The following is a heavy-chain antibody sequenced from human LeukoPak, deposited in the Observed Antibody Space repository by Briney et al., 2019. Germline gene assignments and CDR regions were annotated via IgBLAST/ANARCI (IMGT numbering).Heavy chain of an antibody. V-gene: IGHV1-18*01. J-gene: IGHJ4*02. CDR1: GYTFTSNG. D-gene: IGHD2-2*01. Sequence: ASVKVSCKASGYTFTSNGISWVRQAPGQGLEWMGWISAYNGNTNYAQKLQGRVTMTTDTSTSTAYMGLRGLRSDDTAVYYCARVACSSTSCPPDYWGQGTLVTVSS. CDR3: ARVACSSTSCPPDY. CDR2: ISAYNGNT.